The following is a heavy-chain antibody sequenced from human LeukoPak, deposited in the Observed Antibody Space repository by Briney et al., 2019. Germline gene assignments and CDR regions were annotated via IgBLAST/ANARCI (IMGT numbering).Heavy chain of an antibody. CDR1: GYTFTAYY. Sequence: ASVKVSCKASGYTFTAYYLHWVRQAPGQWLELMGWISAYNGNTNYAQKLQGRVTMTTDTSTSTAYMELRSLRSDDTAVYYCARDIMVAAAGVNFDYWGRGTLVTVSS. V-gene: IGHV1-18*01. CDR2: ISAYNGNT. CDR3: ARDIMVAAAGVNFDY. D-gene: IGHD6-13*01. J-gene: IGHJ4*02.